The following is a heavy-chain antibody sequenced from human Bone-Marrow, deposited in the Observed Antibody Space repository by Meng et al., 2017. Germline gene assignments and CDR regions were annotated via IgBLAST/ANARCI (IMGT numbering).Heavy chain of an antibody. CDR3: TASPATEC. CDR2: IKSKSAGGTT. CDR1: GFAFSDAW. D-gene: IGHD1-26*01. J-gene: IGHJ4*02. Sequence: EVHLVESGGGLVKPGGSLRLSWAASGFAFSDAWMSWVRQATGKGLEWVGLIKSKSAGGTTDYAAPVKGRFTISRDDSKTTMYLQMNSLKTEDTAVYYCTASPATECWGQGTLVTVSS. V-gene: IGHV3-15*01.